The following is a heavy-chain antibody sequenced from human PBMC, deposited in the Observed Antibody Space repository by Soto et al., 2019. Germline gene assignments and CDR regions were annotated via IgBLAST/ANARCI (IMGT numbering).Heavy chain of an antibody. J-gene: IGHJ6*02. CDR1: GFIFSSYW. Sequence: GGSLRLSCAASGFIFSSYWINWVRQAPGKGLEWVSGVSASGLNTDYADPVKGRFYISRDNSKNTVSLHMNSLRAEDTAVYYCARDRYSYYDFWSGSLPYYYYGMDVWGQGTTVTVSS. D-gene: IGHD3-3*01. CDR2: VSASGLNT. CDR3: ARDRYSYYDFWSGSLPYYYYGMDV. V-gene: IGHV3-23*01.